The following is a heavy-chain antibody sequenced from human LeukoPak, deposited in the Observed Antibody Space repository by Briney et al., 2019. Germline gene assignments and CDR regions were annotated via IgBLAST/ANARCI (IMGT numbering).Heavy chain of an antibody. D-gene: IGHD1-26*01. J-gene: IGHJ5*02. Sequence: GGSLRLSCAASGFAVSTNYLSWVRQAPGKGLEWVSVIYSDGSTYYTDSVKGRFTISRDNSKNTLYLQMNSLRPEDTAVYYCARDQRSESYYPWGWFGPWGQGTLVTVSS. CDR3: ARDQRSESYYPWGWFGP. CDR1: GFAVSTNY. CDR2: IYSDGST. V-gene: IGHV3-66*02.